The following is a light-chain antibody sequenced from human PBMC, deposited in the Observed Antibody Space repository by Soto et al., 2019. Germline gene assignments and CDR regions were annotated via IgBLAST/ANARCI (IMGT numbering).Light chain of an antibody. Sequence: QSVLTQPASVSGSPGQSITISCTGTSSDVGGYNYVSWYQQHPGKAPKLMIYDVSNRPSGVSNRFSGSKSGNTASLTISGLRAEDEADYYCSSYTSSSTVGVFGGGTKVTVL. CDR1: SSDVGGYNY. CDR2: DVS. V-gene: IGLV2-14*01. J-gene: IGLJ2*01. CDR3: SSYTSSSTVGV.